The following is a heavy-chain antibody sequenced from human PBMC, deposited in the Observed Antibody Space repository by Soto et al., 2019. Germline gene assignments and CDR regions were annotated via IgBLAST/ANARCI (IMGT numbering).Heavy chain of an antibody. D-gene: IGHD3-3*01. V-gene: IGHV1-2*02. CDR1: GYPVTAYY. CDR2: INPATGAA. CDR3: ARGGGVGVAGSAAFDM. Sequence: QLHLVQSGAVVKKPGASVTVSCSASGYPVTAYYMHWVRQAPGRGLEWMGGINPATGAAKYTQTFQGRVTMTRDTSTSTVCMELSGLTSEDTAVFYCARGGGVGVAGSAAFDMWGQWTVVTVSS. J-gene: IGHJ3*02.